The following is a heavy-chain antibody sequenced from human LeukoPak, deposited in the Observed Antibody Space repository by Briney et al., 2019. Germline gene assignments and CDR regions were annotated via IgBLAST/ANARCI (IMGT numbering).Heavy chain of an antibody. V-gene: IGHV3-48*02. Sequence: PGGSLRLSCAASGLTFSTYSMNWVRQAPGKGLKWVSYISSSSSTIYYADSVKGRFTISRDNAKNSLYLQMNTLRDEDTAVYYCAREYSSSSGKALDYWGQGTLVTVSS. J-gene: IGHJ4*02. CDR3: AREYSSSSGKALDY. D-gene: IGHD6-6*01. CDR1: GLTFSTYS. CDR2: ISSSSSTI.